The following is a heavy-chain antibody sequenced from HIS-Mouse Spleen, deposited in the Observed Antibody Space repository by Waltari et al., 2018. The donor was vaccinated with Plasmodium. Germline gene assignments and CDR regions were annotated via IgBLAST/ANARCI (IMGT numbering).Heavy chain of an antibody. Sequence: QVQLQQWGAGLLTPSETLSLTCAVYGGSFSGYYWSWIRQPPGKGLEWIGEINHSGSTNYNPSLKSRVTISVDTSKNQFSLKLSSVTAADTAVYYCARGSAAAGPFDYWGQGTLVTVSS. CDR1: GGSFSGYY. CDR2: INHSGST. CDR3: ARGSAAAGPFDY. V-gene: IGHV4-34*01. J-gene: IGHJ4*02. D-gene: IGHD6-13*01.